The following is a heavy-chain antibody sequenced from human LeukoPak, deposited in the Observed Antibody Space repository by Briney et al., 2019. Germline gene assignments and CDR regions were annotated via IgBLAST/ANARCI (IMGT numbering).Heavy chain of an antibody. J-gene: IGHJ4*02. V-gene: IGHV3-7*03. D-gene: IGHD1-26*01. CDR3: AKEGRSLLTY. CDR1: GFTFSIYS. CDR2: IKEDGTET. Sequence: PGGSLRLSCAVSGFTFSIYSMNWVRQAPGKGLEWVANIKEDGTETYYVDSVKGRFTISRDNAKNSLYLQMNSLRVEDTAVYYCAKEGRSLLTYWGQGTLVTVSS.